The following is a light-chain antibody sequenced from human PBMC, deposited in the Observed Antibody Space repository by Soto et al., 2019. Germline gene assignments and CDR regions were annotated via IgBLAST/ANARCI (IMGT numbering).Light chain of an antibody. CDR3: QQRSNWLIS. J-gene: IGKJ3*01. V-gene: IGKV3-11*01. CDR2: DGS. Sequence: EIVLTQSPATLSLSPGERATLSCRASQSVSGYLAWCQQKPGQAPRLLIYDGSHRAAGIPARFSGSGPGTDFTLTISGLEPEDFEVYYCQQRSNWLISFGPGTKVDIK. CDR1: QSVSGY.